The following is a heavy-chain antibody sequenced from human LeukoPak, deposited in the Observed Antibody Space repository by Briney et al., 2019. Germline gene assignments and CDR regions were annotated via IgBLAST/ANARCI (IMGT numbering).Heavy chain of an antibody. CDR3: ARGPEVVPAAILVGYDY. CDR1: GGSISSYY. D-gene: IGHD2-2*02. V-gene: IGHV4-59*12. J-gene: IGHJ4*02. Sequence: PSETLSLTCTVPGGSISSYYWSWIRQPPGKGLEWIGYIYYSGSTNYNPSLKSRVTISVDTSKNQFSLKLSSVTAADTAVYYCARGPEVVPAAILVGYDYWGQGTLVTVSS. CDR2: IYYSGST.